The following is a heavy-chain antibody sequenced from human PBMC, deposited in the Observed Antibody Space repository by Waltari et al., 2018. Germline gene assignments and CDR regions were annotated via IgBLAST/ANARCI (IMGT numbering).Heavy chain of an antibody. CDR3: ARGSAGYVRFWDL. CDR2: IKGVGTGT. Sequence: EAQLMESGGGLVQPGGSLRLSGAASGFRLSAPWRTWGRRAPGRGMGWGANIKGVGTGTEYAESMGGRCIISRDNSKNSLFLQMNSPRADDTAIYYCARGSAGYVRFWDLWGQGTSVTVSS. D-gene: IGHD2-2*01. CDR1: GFRLSAPW. J-gene: IGHJ5*02. V-gene: IGHV3-7*03.